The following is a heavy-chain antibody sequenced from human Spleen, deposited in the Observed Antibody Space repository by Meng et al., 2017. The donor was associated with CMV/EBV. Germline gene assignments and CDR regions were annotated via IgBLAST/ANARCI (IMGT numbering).Heavy chain of an antibody. Sequence: GESLKISCAVSGFTFSSNWMTWVRQAPGKGLEWVANINQDGSETYYVDSVKGRFTVSRDNAKNSLYLQMNSLRAEDTAVYYCARGTIFGVVRHYNYYYGMDVWGQGTTVTVSS. CDR2: INQDGSET. CDR1: GFTFSSNW. V-gene: IGHV3-7*04. D-gene: IGHD3-3*01. J-gene: IGHJ6*02. CDR3: ARGTIFGVVRHYNYYYGMDV.